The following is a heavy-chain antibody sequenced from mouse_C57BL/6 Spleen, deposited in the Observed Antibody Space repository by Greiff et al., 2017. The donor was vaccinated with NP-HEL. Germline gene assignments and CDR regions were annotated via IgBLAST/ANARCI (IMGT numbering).Heavy chain of an antibody. D-gene: IGHD2-2*01. J-gene: IGHJ3*01. CDR3: ARPGGGYDEVWFAY. V-gene: IGHV1-22*01. Sequence: VQLKQSGPELVKPGASVKMSCKASGYTFTDYNMHWVKQSHGKSLEWIGYINPNNGGTSYNQKFKGKATLTVNKSSSTAYMELRSLTSEDSAVYYCARPGGGYDEVWFAYWGQGTLVTVSA. CDR2: INPNNGGT. CDR1: GYTFTDYN.